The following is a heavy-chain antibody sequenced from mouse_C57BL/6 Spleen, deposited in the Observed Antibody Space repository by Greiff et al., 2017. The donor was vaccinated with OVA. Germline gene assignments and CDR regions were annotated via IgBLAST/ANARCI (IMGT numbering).Heavy chain of an antibody. J-gene: IGHJ4*01. V-gene: IGHV1-4*01. CDR1: GSTFTSYT. CDR3: AREGLYGNDAMDY. D-gene: IGHD2-1*01. CDR2: INPSSGYT. Sequence: VQLKESGADLARPGASVKMSCKASGSTFTSYTMHWVKQRPGQGLDWIGYINPSSGYTKYNQKFKDKATLTADKSSSTAYMQLSSLTSEDSAVYYCAREGLYGNDAMDYWGQGTSVTFSS.